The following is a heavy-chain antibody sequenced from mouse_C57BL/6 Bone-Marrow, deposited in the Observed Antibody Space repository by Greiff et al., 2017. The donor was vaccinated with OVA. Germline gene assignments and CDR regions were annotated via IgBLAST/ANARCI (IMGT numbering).Heavy chain of an antibody. J-gene: IGHJ4*01. Sequence: EVQVVESGGDLVKPGGSLKLSCAASGFTFSSYGMSWVRQTPDKRLEWVATISSGGSYTYYPDSVKGRFTISRDNAKNTLYLQMSSLKSEDTAMYYCARDITTVVATNAMDYWGQGTSVTVSS. CDR1: GFTFSSYG. CDR3: ARDITTVVATNAMDY. V-gene: IGHV5-6*01. D-gene: IGHD1-1*01. CDR2: ISSGGSYT.